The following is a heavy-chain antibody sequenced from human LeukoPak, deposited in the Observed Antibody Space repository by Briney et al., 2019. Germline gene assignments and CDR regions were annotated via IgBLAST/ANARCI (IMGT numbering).Heavy chain of an antibody. Sequence: GASVMVSCKASGYTFTGYYMHWVRQAPGQGLEWMGRTNPNNGNTNSAQKFQGRVTMTTDTSTSTAYMELRSLRSDDTAVYYCARDFFHGHCAGLSCFLLDYWGQGSLVTVSS. CDR2: TNPNNGNT. V-gene: IGHV1-2*06. D-gene: IGHD2-15*01. CDR3: ARDFFHGHCAGLSCFLLDY. CDR1: GYTFTGYY. J-gene: IGHJ4*02.